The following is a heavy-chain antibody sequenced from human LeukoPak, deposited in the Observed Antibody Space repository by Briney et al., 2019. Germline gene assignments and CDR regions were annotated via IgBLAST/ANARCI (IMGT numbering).Heavy chain of an antibody. J-gene: IGHJ6*03. V-gene: IGHV1-69*04. Sequence: ASVKVSCKASGGTFSSYAISWVRQAPGQGLEWMGRIIPILGIANYAQKFQGRVTITADKSTSTAYMELSSLRSEDTAVYYCARNPDIVVVPAAMPYHYYYYMDVWGKGTTVTVSS. CDR2: IIPILGIA. CDR1: GGTFSSYA. D-gene: IGHD2-2*01. CDR3: ARNPDIVVVPAAMPYHYYYYMDV.